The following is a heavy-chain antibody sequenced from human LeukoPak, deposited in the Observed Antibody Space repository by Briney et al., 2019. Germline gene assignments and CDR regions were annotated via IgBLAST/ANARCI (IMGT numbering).Heavy chain of an antibody. CDR2: IYTSGST. V-gene: IGHV4-4*07. D-gene: IGHD5-18*01. J-gene: IGHJ4*02. CDR1: GGSISSYY. CDR3: ARGAYKSGSYYFDY. Sequence: PSETLSLTCTASGGSISSYYWSWIRQPAGKGLEWIGRIYTSGSTNYNPSLKSRVTISLDMSKNQFSLKLDSVTAADTAIYYCARGAYKSGSYYFDYWGQGILVTVSS.